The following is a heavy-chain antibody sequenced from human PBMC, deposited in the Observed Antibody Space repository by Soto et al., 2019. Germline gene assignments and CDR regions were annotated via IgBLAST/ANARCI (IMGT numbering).Heavy chain of an antibody. V-gene: IGHV3-30-3*01. CDR3: ARVSSGSYFSALNY. CDR2: ISYDGSNK. Sequence: QVQLVESGGGVVQPGRSLRLSCAASGFTFSSYAMHWVRQAPGKGLEWVAVISYDGSNKYYADSVKGRFTISRDNSKNTLYLQMNSLRAEDTAVYYCARVSSGSYFSALNYWGQGTLVTVSS. D-gene: IGHD1-26*01. CDR1: GFTFSSYA. J-gene: IGHJ4*02.